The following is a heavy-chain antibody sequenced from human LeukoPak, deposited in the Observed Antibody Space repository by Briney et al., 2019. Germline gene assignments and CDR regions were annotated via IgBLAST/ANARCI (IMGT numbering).Heavy chain of an antibody. CDR1: GGSFSGYY. D-gene: IGHD5-18*01. J-gene: IGHJ4*02. CDR3: ARLSPPGYSSTIDY. Sequence: SETLSLTCAVYGGSFSGYYWSWTRQPPGKGLEWIGEINHSGSTNYNPSLKSRVTISVDTSKNQFSLKLSSVTAADTAVYYCARLSPPGYSSTIDYWGQGALVTVSS. CDR2: INHSGST. V-gene: IGHV4-34*01.